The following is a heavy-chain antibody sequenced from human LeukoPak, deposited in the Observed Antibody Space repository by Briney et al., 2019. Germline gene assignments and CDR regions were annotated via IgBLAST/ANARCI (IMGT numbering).Heavy chain of an antibody. Sequence: GASLRLSCAASGFSFSSYAMSWVRQAPGKGLEWVSALCGSGGSTYYADSVKGRFTISRDNSKNTLYLQMNSLRAEDTAVYYCAKDLKACPLKYSSSSHPFDYWGQGTLVTVSS. J-gene: IGHJ4*02. CDR1: GFSFSSYA. CDR3: AKDLKACPLKYSSSSHPFDY. D-gene: IGHD6-6*01. V-gene: IGHV3-23*01. CDR2: LCGSGGST.